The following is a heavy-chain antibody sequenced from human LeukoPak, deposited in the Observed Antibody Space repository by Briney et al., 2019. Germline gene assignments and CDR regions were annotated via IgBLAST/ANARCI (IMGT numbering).Heavy chain of an antibody. J-gene: IGHJ6*02. CDR2: AYYTGEI. D-gene: IGHD6-19*01. V-gene: IGHV4-39*01. CDR1: GGSVASTGCY. CDR3: GRHVSNGWDYHYGLDV. Sequence: PSEILPLTCTVSGGSVASTGCYWGWIRQSPGKGLEWIGSAYYTGEIYSTPSLKSRLTISVDTSKNQFALTLTSVTAADTAVYYCGRHVSNGWDYHYGLDVWGQGTTVTVSS.